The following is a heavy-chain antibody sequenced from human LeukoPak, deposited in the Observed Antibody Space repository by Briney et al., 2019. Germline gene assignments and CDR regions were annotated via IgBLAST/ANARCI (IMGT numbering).Heavy chain of an antibody. Sequence: SGNSLRLSCAASGFTFSSSGMHWVRQAPGKGLEWVAVIWYDGSNRYYADPVKGRFTVSRDNSKNTLYLQMNSLRAEDTAVYYCARAKGVSTGYRPTDYWGQGTLVTASS. CDR3: ARAKGVSTGYRPTDY. D-gene: IGHD3-22*01. CDR1: GFTFSSSG. V-gene: IGHV3-33*01. CDR2: IWYDGSNR. J-gene: IGHJ4*02.